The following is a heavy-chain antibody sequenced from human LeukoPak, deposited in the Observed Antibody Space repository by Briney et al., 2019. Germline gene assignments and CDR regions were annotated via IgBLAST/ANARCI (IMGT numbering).Heavy chain of an antibody. J-gene: IGHJ4*02. D-gene: IGHD3-22*01. CDR2: MNPNSGNT. CDR1: GYTFNQYD. Sequence: ASVKVSCKASGYTFNQYDTNWVRQATGHGLEWMGWMNPNSGNTGYAQKFQGRVTMTRDTSTSTVYMELSSLRSEDTAVYYCARGDYFDSSGYRKEFDYWGQGTPVTVSS. CDR3: ARGDYFDSSGYRKEFDY. V-gene: IGHV1-8*01.